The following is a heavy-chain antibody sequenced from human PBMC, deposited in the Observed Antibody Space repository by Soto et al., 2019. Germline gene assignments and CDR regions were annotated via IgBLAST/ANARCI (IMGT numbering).Heavy chain of an antibody. CDR1: GITFRNAW. V-gene: IGHV3-15*05. J-gene: IGHJ4*02. CDR3: ATGTPIDF. CDR2: IKSSSDGGTI. Sequence: EVQLVESGGGLVKPGESLRLSCAASGITFRNAWPSWVRQAPGKGLEWIGRIKSSSDGGTIDYAAPVRGRFTISRDDAKDTLSLQMNSLKSEDTALYYCATGTPIDFWGQGTLVTVSS.